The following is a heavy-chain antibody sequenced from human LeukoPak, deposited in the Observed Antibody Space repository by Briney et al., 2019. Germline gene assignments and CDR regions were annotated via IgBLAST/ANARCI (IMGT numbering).Heavy chain of an antibody. J-gene: IGHJ4*02. CDR1: GFIVSSNY. V-gene: IGHV3-23*01. Sequence: GGSLRLSCVASGFIVSSNYMSWVRQAPGKGLEWVSTISGGGGSTCYADSVKGRFTISRDNSRNTLYLQMNSLRAADTALYYCVKTPREYSSGFIDYWGQGTLVTVSS. D-gene: IGHD6-19*01. CDR3: VKTPREYSSGFIDY. CDR2: ISGGGGST.